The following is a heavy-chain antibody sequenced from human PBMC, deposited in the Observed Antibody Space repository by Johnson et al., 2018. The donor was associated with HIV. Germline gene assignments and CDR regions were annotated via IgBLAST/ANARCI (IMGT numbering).Heavy chain of an antibody. CDR1: GFVFSDYV. V-gene: IGHV3-30*02. J-gene: IGHJ3*01. D-gene: IGHD1-26*01. CDR2: IRYDGSNT. Sequence: QVHLVESGGGVVQPGKSLRLSCAASGFVFSDYVMHWVRQAPGKGLDWVTFIRYDGSNTHYADSVRGRFTISRDNSKNTLYLQMNSLRAEDTAVYYCAKDRSMDDAFDVWGQGTMVTVSS. CDR3: AKDRSMDDAFDV.